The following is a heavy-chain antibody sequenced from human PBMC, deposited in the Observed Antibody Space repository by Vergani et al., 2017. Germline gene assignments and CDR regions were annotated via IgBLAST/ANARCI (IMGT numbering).Heavy chain of an antibody. D-gene: IGHD3-10*01. Sequence: EVQLLESGGGLVKPGGSLRLSCAASGFTFSSYSMNWVRQAPGKGLEWVSSISSSSSYIYYADSVKGRFTISRDNAKNSLYLQMNSLRAEDTAVYYCARAPKDMLLWFGESTIFDYWGQGTLVTVSS. CDR2: ISSSSSYI. J-gene: IGHJ4*02. V-gene: IGHV3-21*01. CDR1: GFTFSSYS. CDR3: ARAPKDMLLWFGESTIFDY.